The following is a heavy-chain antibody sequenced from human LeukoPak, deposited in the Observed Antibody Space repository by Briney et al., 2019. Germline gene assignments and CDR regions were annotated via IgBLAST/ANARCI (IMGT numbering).Heavy chain of an antibody. Sequence: GGPLRLSCAASGFTFSSHDMIWVRQAPGKALEWVSAINGSGSSTYYADSVKGRFSISRDNSKNTLYLQMNSLRVEDTALYYCARDFWDDFEYFDLWGRGTLVTVSS. CDR3: ARDFWDDFEYFDL. CDR2: INGSGSST. V-gene: IGHV3-23*01. D-gene: IGHD3-3*01. J-gene: IGHJ2*01. CDR1: GFTFSSHD.